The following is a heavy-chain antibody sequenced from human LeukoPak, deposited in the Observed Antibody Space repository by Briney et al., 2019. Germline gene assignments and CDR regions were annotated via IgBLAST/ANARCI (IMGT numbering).Heavy chain of an antibody. CDR2: IYYSGST. Sequence: SETLSLTCNVSGGSISSYYWSWIRQPSGKGLEWIGYIYYSGSTNYNPSLKSRVTISVDTSKNQFSLKLSSVTAADTAVYYCARHRFVGLRAFDIWGQGTMVTVSS. J-gene: IGHJ3*02. D-gene: IGHD3-16*01. CDR3: ARHRFVGLRAFDI. CDR1: GGSISSYY. V-gene: IGHV4-59*08.